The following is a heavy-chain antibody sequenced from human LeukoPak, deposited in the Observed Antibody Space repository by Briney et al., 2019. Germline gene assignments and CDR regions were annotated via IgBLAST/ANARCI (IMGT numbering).Heavy chain of an antibody. J-gene: IGHJ4*02. CDR3: VKGEGPHNNFDY. V-gene: IGHV3-23*01. CDR1: GFTFSNYA. Sequence: PGGSLRLSCAASGFTFSNYAMHWVRQAPGKGLEWVSTIDDSGGTTYNADSVKGRFTISRDNSKNTLYLQMNSLRAEDTAIYYCVKGEGPHNNFDYWGQGTLVTVSS. D-gene: IGHD2-21*01. CDR2: IDDSGGTT.